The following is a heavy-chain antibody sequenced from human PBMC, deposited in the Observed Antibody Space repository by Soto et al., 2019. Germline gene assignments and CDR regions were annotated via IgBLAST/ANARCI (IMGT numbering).Heavy chain of an antibody. Sequence: ASVKVSCKASGYTFTSYGISWVRQAPGQGLEWMGWISAYNGNTNYAQKLQGRATMTTDTSTSTAYMELRSLRSDDTAVYYCARDRFSDSSGYLTDYYYGMDVWGQGTTVTVSS. CDR3: ARDRFSDSSGYLTDYYYGMDV. CDR2: ISAYNGNT. V-gene: IGHV1-18*01. J-gene: IGHJ6*02. D-gene: IGHD3-22*01. CDR1: GYTFTSYG.